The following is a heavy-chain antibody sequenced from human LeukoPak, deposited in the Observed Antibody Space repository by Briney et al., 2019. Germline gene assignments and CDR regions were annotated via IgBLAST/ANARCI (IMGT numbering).Heavy chain of an antibody. D-gene: IGHD4-23*01. CDR2: ITPIFGSA. J-gene: IGHJ4*02. Sequence: SVKVSCKASGGTFSSHPFTWVRQAPGQGLEWMGEITPIFGSANYAQRFQGSVTITADESTSTVYMELSSLRSDDTALYYCARNSRVASTSGLNYWGQGTLVTVSS. V-gene: IGHV1-69*13. CDR3: ARNSRVASTSGLNY. CDR1: GGTFSSHP.